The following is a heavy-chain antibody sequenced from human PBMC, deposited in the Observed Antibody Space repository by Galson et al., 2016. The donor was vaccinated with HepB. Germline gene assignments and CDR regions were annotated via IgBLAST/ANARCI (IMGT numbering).Heavy chain of an antibody. V-gene: IGHV1-18*01. CDR2: ISGNNGNT. J-gene: IGHJ5*02. Sequence: SVKVSCKASGYTFTSYGISWVRQAPGQGLEWMGWISGNNGNTNYAQKVQGRVTMTKDTSTRTAYMELRSLRFDDAAVYYCARDLGYCSGGGCYRNWFDPWGQGTLVTVSS. CDR3: ARDLGYCSGGGCYRNWFDP. D-gene: IGHD2-15*01. CDR1: GYTFTSYG.